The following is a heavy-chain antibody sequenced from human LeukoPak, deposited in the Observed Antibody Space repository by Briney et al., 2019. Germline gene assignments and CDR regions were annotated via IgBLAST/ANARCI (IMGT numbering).Heavy chain of an antibody. J-gene: IGHJ5*02. V-gene: IGHV1-18*01. Sequence: ASVKVSCKASGYTFTNYGVTWVRQAPGQGLEWMGWISGSNGNTKYAQKVQGRVTMTTDTSTTTAYMELRGLTSDDTAVYYCARDGGNSGGANSPWGQGTLVTVSS. CDR3: ARDGGNSGGANSP. CDR1: GYTFTNYG. CDR2: ISGSNGNT. D-gene: IGHD4-23*01.